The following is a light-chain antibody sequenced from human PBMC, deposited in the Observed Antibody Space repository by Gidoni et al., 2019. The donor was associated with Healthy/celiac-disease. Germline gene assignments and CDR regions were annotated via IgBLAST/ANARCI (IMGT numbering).Light chain of an antibody. CDR1: QGISSY. CDR3: QQLNSYPRFT. CDR2: AAS. J-gene: IGKJ3*01. Sequence: IQLTQSPSSLSASVGDRVTITCRASQGISSYLSWYQQKPGKAPKLLLYAASTWQSRVPSRCSSSGSGTDFTLTISSLQPEDFATYYCQQLNSYPRFTFGPGTKVEIK. V-gene: IGKV1-9*01.